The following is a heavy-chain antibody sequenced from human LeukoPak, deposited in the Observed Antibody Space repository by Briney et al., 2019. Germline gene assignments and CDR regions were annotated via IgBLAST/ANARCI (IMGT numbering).Heavy chain of an antibody. V-gene: IGHV4-59*01. CDR1: GGSISSYY. Sequence: SETLSLTCTVSGGSISSYYWSWIRQPPGKGLEWIGYIYYSGSTNYNPSLQSRVTISVDMSKDQFSLKLSSVTAADAAVYYCARVAYYYGTGSYYNPAHFDYWGQGTLVTVSS. D-gene: IGHD3-10*01. J-gene: IGHJ4*02. CDR2: IYYSGST. CDR3: ARVAYYYGTGSYYNPAHFDY.